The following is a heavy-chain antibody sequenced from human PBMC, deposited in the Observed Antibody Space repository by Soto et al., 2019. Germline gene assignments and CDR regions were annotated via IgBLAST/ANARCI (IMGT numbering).Heavy chain of an antibody. CDR3: ARDPPAEAGTRAFVD. CDR1: GFTFSSYG. J-gene: IGHJ4*02. Sequence: GGSLRLSCAASGFTFSSYGMHWVRQAPGKGLEWVAVIWYDGSNKYYADSVKGRFTISRDNSKNTLYLQMNSLRAEDTAVYYCARDPPAEAGTRAFVDWGQGTLVTVSS. D-gene: IGHD6-13*01. CDR2: IWYDGSNK. V-gene: IGHV3-33*01.